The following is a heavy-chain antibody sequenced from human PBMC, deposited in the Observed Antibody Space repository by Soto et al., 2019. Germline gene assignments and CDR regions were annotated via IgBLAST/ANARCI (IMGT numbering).Heavy chain of an antibody. Sequence: PGGSLRLSCAASGFTFSSYAMSWVRQAPGKGLEWVSAISGSGGSTYYADSVKGRFTISRDNSKNTLYLQMNSLRAEDTAAYYCANYGPLWFGESFYYGMDVWGEGTTVTVSS. D-gene: IGHD3-10*01. CDR3: ANYGPLWFGESFYYGMDV. CDR2: ISGSGGST. J-gene: IGHJ6*04. V-gene: IGHV3-23*01. CDR1: GFTFSSYA.